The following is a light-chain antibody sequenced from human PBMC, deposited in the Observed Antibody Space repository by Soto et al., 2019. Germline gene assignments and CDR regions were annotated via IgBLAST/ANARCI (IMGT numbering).Light chain of an antibody. CDR1: SNDVGGYNY. J-gene: IGLJ1*01. CDR3: SSYTGSSTPPYV. CDR2: EVS. V-gene: IGLV2-14*01. Sequence: QSALTQPASVSGSPGQSITISCTGTSNDVGGYNYVSWYQQHPGKAPKLMIYEVSNRPSGVSNRFSGSKSGNTASLTISGLQAEGEADYYCSSYTGSSTPPYVLGTGTKVTVL.